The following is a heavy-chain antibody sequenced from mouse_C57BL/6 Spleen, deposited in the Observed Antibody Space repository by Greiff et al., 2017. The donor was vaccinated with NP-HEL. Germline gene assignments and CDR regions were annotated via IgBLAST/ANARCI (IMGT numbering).Heavy chain of an antibody. V-gene: IGHV2-2*01. Sequence: QVQLQESGPGLVQPSQSLSITCTVSGFSLTSYGVHWVRQSPGKGLERLGVIWSGGSTDYNAAFISRLSISKDNSKSQVFFKMNSLQVDDTAIYYCAREGDYYGSSYVEDAMDYWGQGTSVTVSS. D-gene: IGHD1-1*01. CDR2: IWSGGST. CDR1: GFSLTSYG. CDR3: AREGDYYGSSYVEDAMDY. J-gene: IGHJ4*01.